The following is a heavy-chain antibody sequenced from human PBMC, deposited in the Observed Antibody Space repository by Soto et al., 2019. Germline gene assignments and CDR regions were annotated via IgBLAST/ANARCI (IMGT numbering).Heavy chain of an antibody. CDR3: ARQYITLFGEINFRLVLDSFDF. CDR1: GDSISTSSSYY. CDR2: IYYSGTA. Sequence: SETLSLTCTVSGDSISTSSSYYWGWIRQPPGKGLEWIGSIYYSGTAYYNPSLKSRVTVSVDRSTNQFSLRLSSVTAADTAVYYCARQYITLFGEINFRLVLDSFDFWGQGTQVTVSS. D-gene: IGHD3-3*01. V-gene: IGHV4-39*01. J-gene: IGHJ4*02.